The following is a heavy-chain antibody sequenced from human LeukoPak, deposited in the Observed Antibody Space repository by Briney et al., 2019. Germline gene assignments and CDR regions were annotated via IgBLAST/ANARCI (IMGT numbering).Heavy chain of an antibody. CDR1: GGSISSGGYS. V-gene: IGHV4-30-2*01. J-gene: IGHJ5*02. CDR2: IYHSGST. Sequence: SQTLSLTCAVSGGSISSGGYSWSWIRQPPGKGLEWIGYIYHSGSTYYNPSLKSRVTISVDRSKNQFSLKLSSVTAADTAVYYCARDPYGSGLFDPWGQGTLVTVSS. CDR3: ARDPYGSGLFDP. D-gene: IGHD3-10*01.